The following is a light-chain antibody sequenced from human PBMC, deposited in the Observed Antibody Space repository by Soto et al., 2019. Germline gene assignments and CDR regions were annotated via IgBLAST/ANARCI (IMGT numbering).Light chain of an antibody. V-gene: IGLV1-44*01. J-gene: IGLJ3*02. CDR1: SSNVGSNT. CDR2: SDD. Sequence: QLVLTQPHSASGTPGQRVTISCSGSSSNVGSNTVSWYQQLPGTAPKVLIYSDDQRPSGVPDRFSGSRSGSSASLAISGLQSGDEADYSCASWEDSLNGWVIGGGTKLTVL. CDR3: ASWEDSLNGWV.